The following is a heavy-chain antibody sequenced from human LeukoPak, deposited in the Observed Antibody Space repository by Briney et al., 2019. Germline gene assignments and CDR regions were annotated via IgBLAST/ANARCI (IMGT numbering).Heavy chain of an antibody. CDR1: GYTFIDYY. CDR2: INPKSGDT. Sequence: ASVKVSCKASGYTFIDYYMHWVRQAPGQGLEWMGWINPKSGDTKYAQKFQGRVTPTRDTSISTAYMELSSLRSDDTALYYCARARVGESGSFGFWGQGTLVTVSS. V-gene: IGHV1-2*02. D-gene: IGHD1-26*01. CDR3: ARARVGESGSFGF. J-gene: IGHJ4*02.